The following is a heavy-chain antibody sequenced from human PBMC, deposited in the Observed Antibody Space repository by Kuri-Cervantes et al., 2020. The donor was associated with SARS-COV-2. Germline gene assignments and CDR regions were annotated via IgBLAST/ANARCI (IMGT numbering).Heavy chain of an antibody. CDR1: GFTFSNAW. CDR3: TTEVCGDVCYDH. Sequence: GEFLKISCASAGFTFSNAWMSWVRQALGKGLEWVGRIKRKSDGGTTEYAAPVTGIFTISREDSKNTLYLQMHSLKTEDTAVYYCTTEVCGDVCYDHWGQGTLVTVSS. V-gene: IGHV3-15*01. CDR2: IKRKSDGGTT. D-gene: IGHD2-21*01. J-gene: IGHJ4*02.